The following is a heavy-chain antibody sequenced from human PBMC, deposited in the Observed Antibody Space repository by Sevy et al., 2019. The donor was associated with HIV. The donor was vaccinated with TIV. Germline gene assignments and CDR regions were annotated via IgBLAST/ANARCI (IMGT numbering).Heavy chain of an antibody. CDR3: AAGDTAFLADLDF. Sequence: GGSLRLSCGASGFSISTHAMNWVRQAPGRGLEWISGISATDGSTHYADSVKGRFTISRDNSKNTVHLQMNSLRAEDTALYYCAAGDTAFLADLDFRGQGTLVTVSS. D-gene: IGHD5-18*01. CDR2: ISATDGST. J-gene: IGHJ4*02. V-gene: IGHV3-23*01. CDR1: GFSISTHA.